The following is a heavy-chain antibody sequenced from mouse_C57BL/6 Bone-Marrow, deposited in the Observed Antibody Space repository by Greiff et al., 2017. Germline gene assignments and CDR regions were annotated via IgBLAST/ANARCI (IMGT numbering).Heavy chain of an antibody. CDR1: GYTFTSYW. CDR2: IDPSDSYT. V-gene: IGHV1-50*01. D-gene: IGHD1-1*01. Sequence: QVQLQQPGAELVKPGASVKLSCKASGYTFTSYWMQWVKQRPGQGLEWIGEIDPSDSYTNYNQKFKGKATLTVDTSSSTAYMQLSSLTSEDSAVYYCARDFPDYYGSSYYAIDYWGQGTSVTGSS. J-gene: IGHJ4*01. CDR3: ARDFPDYYGSSYYAIDY.